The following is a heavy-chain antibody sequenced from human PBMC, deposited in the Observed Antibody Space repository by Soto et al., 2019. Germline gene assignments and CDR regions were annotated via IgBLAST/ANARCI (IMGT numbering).Heavy chain of an antibody. CDR3: ARRARPDFYYMDV. J-gene: IGHJ6*03. Sequence: EVQLAESGGGLAQPGGSLGLSCAAPGFTLSGYAMDWVRQAPGKGLEYVSGISGNGVGTYYENSVQGRFTISRDNSKNTVYLQMGSLRPEDMAVYYCARRARPDFYYMDVWGKGTTVTVSS. V-gene: IGHV3-64*01. CDR1: GFTLSGYA. CDR2: ISGNGVGT. D-gene: IGHD6-6*01.